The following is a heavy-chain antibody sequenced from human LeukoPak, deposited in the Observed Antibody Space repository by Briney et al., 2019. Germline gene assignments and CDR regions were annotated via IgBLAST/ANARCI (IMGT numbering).Heavy chain of an antibody. J-gene: IGHJ4*02. V-gene: IGHV3-48*03. CDR2: ISSSGSTI. Sequence: GGSLRLSCAASGFTVSRNYMSWVRQAPGKGLEWVSYISSSGSTIYYADSVKGRFTISRDNAKNSLYLQMNSLRAEDTAVYYCASSTWIQLYYWGQGTLVTVSS. CDR1: GFTVSRNY. CDR3: ASSTWIQLYY. D-gene: IGHD5-18*01.